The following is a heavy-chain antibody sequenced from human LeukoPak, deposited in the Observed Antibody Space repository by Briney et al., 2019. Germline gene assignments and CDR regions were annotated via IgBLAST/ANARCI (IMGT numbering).Heavy chain of an antibody. Sequence: GASVKVSCKASGYTFTDYYMHWVRQAPGQGLEWMGRINPNSGGTNYAQKFQGRVTMTRGTSISTAYMELSRLTSDDTAVYYCARDRGIAAAGTSFTFDYRGQGTLVTVSS. D-gene: IGHD6-13*01. J-gene: IGHJ4*02. V-gene: IGHV1-2*06. CDR3: ARDRGIAAAGTSFTFDY. CDR1: GYTFTDYY. CDR2: INPNSGGT.